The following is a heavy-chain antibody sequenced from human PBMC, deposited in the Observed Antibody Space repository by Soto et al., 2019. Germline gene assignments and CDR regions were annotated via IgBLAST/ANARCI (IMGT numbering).Heavy chain of an antibody. D-gene: IGHD1-26*01. CDR1: GGTFSSYA. V-gene: IGHV1-69*05. J-gene: IGHJ4*02. Sequence: ASVKVSCKASGGTFSSYAISWVRQAPGQGLEWMGGIIPIFGTANYAQKFQGRVTMTRDTSITTVYMELKNLSPDDTAVYYCGRGRSGQIVVFYWGQGTLVTVSS. CDR2: IIPIFGTA. CDR3: GRGRSGQIVVFY.